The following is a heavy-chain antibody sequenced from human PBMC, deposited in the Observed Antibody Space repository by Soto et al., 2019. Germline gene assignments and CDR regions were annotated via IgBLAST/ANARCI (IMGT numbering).Heavy chain of an antibody. CDR3: AKGNRAYCGGDCLEYFQH. V-gene: IGHV3-30*18. J-gene: IGHJ1*01. CDR1: GFTFSSYG. D-gene: IGHD2-21*02. CDR2: ISYDGSNK. Sequence: GGSLRLSCAASGFTFSSYGMHWVRQAPGKGLEWVAVISYDGSNKYYADSVKGRFTISRDNSKNTLYLQMNSLRAEDTAVYYCAKGNRAYCGGDCLEYFQHWGQGTRVTVAS.